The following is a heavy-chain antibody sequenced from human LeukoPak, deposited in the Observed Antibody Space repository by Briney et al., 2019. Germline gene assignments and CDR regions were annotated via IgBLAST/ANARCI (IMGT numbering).Heavy chain of an antibody. V-gene: IGHV3-48*01. CDR3: ASGYQLLWRYFDY. J-gene: IGHJ4*02. CDR1: GFTFSSYS. Sequence: GGSLRLXCAASGFTFSSYSMNWVRQAPGKGLEWVSYISSSSSTIYYADSVKGRFTISRDNAKNSLYLQMNSLRAEDTAVYYCASGYQLLWRYFDYWGQGTLVTVSS. CDR2: ISSSSSTI. D-gene: IGHD2-2*01.